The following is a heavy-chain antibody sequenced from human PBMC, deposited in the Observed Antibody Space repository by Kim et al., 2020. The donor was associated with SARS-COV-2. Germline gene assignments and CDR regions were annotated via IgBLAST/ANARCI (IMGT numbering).Heavy chain of an antibody. V-gene: IGHV6-1*01. CDR2: LQI. CDR3: ARGSAAVDY. J-gene: IGHJ4*03. Sequence: LQIDYEVSVKSRMTINPDTSKNHFTLQLNSVNSEDTAVYYCARGSAAVDYWAQGTLVTVSS. D-gene: IGHD6-13*01.